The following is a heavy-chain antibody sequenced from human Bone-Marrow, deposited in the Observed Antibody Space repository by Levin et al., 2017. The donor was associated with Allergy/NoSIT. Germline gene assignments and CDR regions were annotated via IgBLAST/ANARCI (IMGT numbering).Heavy chain of an antibody. CDR1: GFTFGDYT. D-gene: IGHD3-10*01. CDR2: IRGKLYAGTT. V-gene: IGHV3-49*03. CDR3: ARDGTGSYYRGCDS. J-gene: IGHJ4*02. Sequence: GGSLRLSCTASGFTFGDYTMSWFRQAPGKGLEWVGFIRGKLYAGTTEYAASVKDRFTISRDDSKSIAFLQMNTLRTEDTAIYYCARDGTGSYYRGCDSWGQGTLVTVSS.